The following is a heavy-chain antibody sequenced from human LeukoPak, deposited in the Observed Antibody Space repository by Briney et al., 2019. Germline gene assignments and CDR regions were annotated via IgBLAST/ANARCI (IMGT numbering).Heavy chain of an antibody. J-gene: IGHJ3*02. CDR1: GYTFTDYY. CDR3: ATPTIRNSGPEVSPPGAFDI. V-gene: IGHV1-69-2*01. CDR2: VDPEDGEA. D-gene: IGHD1-14*01. Sequence: GASVTISCKASGYTFTDYYMHWVQQAPGKGLEWMGRVDPEDGEAIYAEKFQGRVTITADTSTDTTYMELSSLRSEDTAVYYCATPTIRNSGPEVSPPGAFDIWGQGTMVTVSS.